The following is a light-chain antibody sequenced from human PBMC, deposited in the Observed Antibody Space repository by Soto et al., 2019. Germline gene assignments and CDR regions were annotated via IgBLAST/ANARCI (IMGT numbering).Light chain of an antibody. V-gene: IGLV1-44*01. Sequence: QAVVTQPPSASGTPGQRVTISCSGSRSNIGSNNVYWYQQLPGTAPKLLIYSNDKRPSGVPDRFSGSKSGTSASLAITGLQSEDEADYYCAAGDDSLNGVYVFGPGTKVTVL. CDR1: RSNIGSNN. J-gene: IGLJ1*01. CDR2: SND. CDR3: AAGDDSLNGVYV.